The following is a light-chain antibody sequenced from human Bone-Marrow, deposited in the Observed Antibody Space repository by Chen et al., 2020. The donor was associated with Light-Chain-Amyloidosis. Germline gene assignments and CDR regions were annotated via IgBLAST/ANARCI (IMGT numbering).Light chain of an antibody. Sequence: SYSLTQPPPVSVSPGQTARITRPGDDLPTKYAYWYQQKPGQAPVLVIHRDTERPSGISERFSGSSSGTTATLTISGVQAEDEADYHCQSADSSGTYEVIFGGGTKLTVL. J-gene: IGLJ2*01. V-gene: IGLV3-25*03. CDR2: RDT. CDR1: DLPTKY. CDR3: QSADSSGTYEVI.